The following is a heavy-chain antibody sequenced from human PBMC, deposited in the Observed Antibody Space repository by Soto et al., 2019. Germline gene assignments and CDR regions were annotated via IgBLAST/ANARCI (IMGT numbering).Heavy chain of an antibody. J-gene: IGHJ5*02. Sequence: SVPVSCMSSLCTFSSYAISWVRQAPGQGLEWMGGIIPIFGTANYAQKFQGRVTITADESTSTAYMELSSMRSEDKAVYYCARGALNWYSPNWFDPWGQGTLVTVSS. CDR3: ARGALNWYSPNWFDP. V-gene: IGHV1-69*13. CDR2: IIPIFGTA. D-gene: IGHD1-7*01. CDR1: LCTFSSYA.